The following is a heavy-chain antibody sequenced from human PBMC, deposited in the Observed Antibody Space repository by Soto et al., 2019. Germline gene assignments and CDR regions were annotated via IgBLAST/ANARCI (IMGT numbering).Heavy chain of an antibody. CDR3: QRSPYTSGWPSDH. J-gene: IGHJ4*02. D-gene: IGHD6-19*01. CDR1: GGDFSNYY. V-gene: IGHV4-59*01. Sequence: SETLSLTCTVSGGDFSNYYWSWIRQPPGKGLEWIGYVYYSGSTNYNPSLESRVTISLDTPKKQFSLRLSSVTAADTAVSYRQRSPYTSGWPSDHWGQGTLVTVSS. CDR2: VYYSGST.